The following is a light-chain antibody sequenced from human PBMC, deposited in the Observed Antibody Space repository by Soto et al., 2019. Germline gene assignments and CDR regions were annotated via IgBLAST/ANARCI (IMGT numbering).Light chain of an antibody. CDR3: AAWDDSLSAVV. J-gene: IGLJ2*01. CDR2: RNN. V-gene: IGLV1-47*01. Sequence: QSVLTQPPSASGTPGQRVTISCSGSSSNIGINYVHWHQQLPGTAPKLLIYRNNQRPSGVPDRFSASKSGTSASLAISGLRSEDEADYYCAAWDDSLSAVVFGGGTKLTVL. CDR1: SSNIGINY.